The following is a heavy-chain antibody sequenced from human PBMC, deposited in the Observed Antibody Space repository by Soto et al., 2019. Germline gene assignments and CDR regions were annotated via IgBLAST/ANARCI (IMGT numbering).Heavy chain of an antibody. CDR3: ARDQSSGVFDY. CDR2: ISPENGNT. CDR1: GYTFINSA. D-gene: IGHD3-22*01. V-gene: IGHV1-18*01. J-gene: IGHJ4*02. Sequence: QVQLVQSGGAVKQPGASVRVSCKATGYTFINSAIAWVRQAPGQGLEWMGWISPENGNTNYAQSVQGRVTITTDKSTSTAYMEIRSLRSDDTAVYYCARDQSSGVFDYWGQGPLVTVST.